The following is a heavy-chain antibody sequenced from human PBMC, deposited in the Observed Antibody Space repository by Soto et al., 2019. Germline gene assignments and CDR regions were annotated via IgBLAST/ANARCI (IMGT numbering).Heavy chain of an antibody. V-gene: IGHV1-18*01. CDR1: GYTLTSYD. D-gene: IGHD2-21*01. Sequence: ASVKVSCKASGYTLTSYDVSWVRQAPGQGLEWMGWISTYNGNTNYAQKLQGRVTMTTDTSTSTVYMELRSLRSDDTAVYYCARISDGFGYWVQGTLVTVSS. J-gene: IGHJ4*02. CDR3: ARISDGFGY. CDR2: ISTYNGNT.